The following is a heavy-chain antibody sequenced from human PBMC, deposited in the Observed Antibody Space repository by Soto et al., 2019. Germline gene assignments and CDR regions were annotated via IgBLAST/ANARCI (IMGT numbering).Heavy chain of an antibody. CDR3: ASLWAEGRVDD. Sequence: QVQLQESGPGLVKPSGTLSLTCAVSGGSISSSNWWSWVRQPPGKGLEWIGEIYHSGNNTYNPSLKRRVTTAVDKSSTHFSRKLASVTAADTAIYYCASLWAEGRVDDRGQGPLVTVSS. CDR2: IYHSGNN. CDR1: GGSISSSNW. V-gene: IGHV4-4*02. D-gene: IGHD3-16*01. J-gene: IGHJ4*02.